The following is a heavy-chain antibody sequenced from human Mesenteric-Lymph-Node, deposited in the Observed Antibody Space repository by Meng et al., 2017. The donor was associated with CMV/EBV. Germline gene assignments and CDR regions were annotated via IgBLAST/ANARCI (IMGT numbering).Heavy chain of an antibody. V-gene: IGHV3-23*01. J-gene: IGHJ4*02. CDR2: MSANGHNT. CDR3: AKGTGAFDY. CDR1: GFTFSTHA. D-gene: IGHD3/OR15-3a*01. Sequence: GESLKISCVASGFTFSTHAMSWVRQAPGKALEWVSTMSANGHNTYYGDSVKGRFTISRDNSRNTVSLQMDSLRVEDAAIYFCAKGTGAFDYWGQGTLVTVSS.